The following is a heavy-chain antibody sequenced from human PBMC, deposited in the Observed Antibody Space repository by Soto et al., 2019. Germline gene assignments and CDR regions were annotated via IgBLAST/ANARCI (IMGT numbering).Heavy chain of an antibody. V-gene: IGHV4-61*08. J-gene: IGHJ6*02. CDR1: GGSISSGGYY. Sequence: SETLSLTCTFSGGSISSGGYYWSWIRQHPGKGLEWIGYIYYSGSTNYNPSLKSRVTISVDTSKNQFSLKLSSVTAADTAVYYCARGYGSGSYYPLGYYYYGMDVWGQGTTVT. CDR3: ARGYGSGSYYPLGYYYYGMDV. CDR2: IYYSGST. D-gene: IGHD3-10*01.